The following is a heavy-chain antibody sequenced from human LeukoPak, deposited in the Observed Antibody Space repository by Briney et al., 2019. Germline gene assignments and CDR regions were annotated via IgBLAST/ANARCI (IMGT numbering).Heavy chain of an antibody. CDR2: IKQDGGEK. CDR3: AGSRGYCSGGSCYFDY. CDR1: GFTFSNYW. J-gene: IGHJ4*02. D-gene: IGHD2-15*01. V-gene: IGHV3-7*01. Sequence: GGSLRLSCAASGFTFSNYWMNWVRQAPGKGLEWVASIKQDGGEKYYLDSVKGRFSISRDNAKSSLFLQVNSLRAEDTAVYYCAGSRGYCSGGSCYFDYWGQGTLVTVSS.